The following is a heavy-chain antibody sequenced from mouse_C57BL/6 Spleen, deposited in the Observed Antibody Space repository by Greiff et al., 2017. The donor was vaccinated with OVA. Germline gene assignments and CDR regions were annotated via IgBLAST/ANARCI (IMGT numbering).Heavy chain of an antibody. Sequence: QVQLKQPGAELVKPGASVKLSCKASGYTFTSYWMHWVKQRPGQGLEWIGMIHPNSGSTNYTEKFKSKATLTVDKSSSTAYMQLSSLTSEDSAVYYCALITSGWFAYWGQGTLVTVSA. D-gene: IGHD1-1*01. CDR2: IHPNSGST. CDR3: ALITSGWFAY. J-gene: IGHJ3*01. V-gene: IGHV1-64*01. CDR1: GYTFTSYW.